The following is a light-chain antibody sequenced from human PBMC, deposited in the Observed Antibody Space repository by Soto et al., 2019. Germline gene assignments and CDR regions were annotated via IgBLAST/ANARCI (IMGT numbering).Light chain of an antibody. J-gene: IGLJ3*02. V-gene: IGLV6-57*04. CDR3: QSYDSSSRV. CDR2: EDN. Sequence: NFMLTQPHSVSESPGKTVTISCTRSSGSIASNYVQWFQQRPGSAPTTVIHEDNQRPSGVPDQFSGSIDSSSNSASLTISGLKTEDEADYYCQSYDSSSRVFGGGTQLTVL. CDR1: SGSIASNY.